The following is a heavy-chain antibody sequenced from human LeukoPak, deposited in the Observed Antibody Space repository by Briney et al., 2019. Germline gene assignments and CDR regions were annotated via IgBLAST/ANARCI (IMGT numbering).Heavy chain of an antibody. V-gene: IGHV4-4*09. CDR3: AKGGPGPPPYYSYYYRDV. D-gene: IGHD3-16*01. CDR1: GGSISSYY. J-gene: IGHJ6*03. Sequence: SETLSLTCTVSGGSISSYYWNWIRQPPGKGLEWIGHIYTSGSTNYNPSLKSRVTISVDTSKNQFSLKLSSVTAADTAVYYCAKGGPGPPPYYSYYYRDVGGKGTTVTVSS. CDR2: IYTSGST.